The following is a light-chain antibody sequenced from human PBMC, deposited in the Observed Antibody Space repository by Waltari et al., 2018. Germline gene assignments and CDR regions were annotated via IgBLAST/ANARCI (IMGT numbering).Light chain of an antibody. CDR2: AAS. J-gene: IGKJ1*01. CDR3: QQYGRSPRT. CDR1: QSVSSSY. Sequence: EVVLTQSPGTLSLSPGERATLSCRASQSVSSSYFAGYQQKPGQAPRLLIYAASSRATGIPDRFSGSGSGTDFTLTISRLEPEDYAVYYCQQYGRSPRTFGQGTKVEIK. V-gene: IGKV3-20*01.